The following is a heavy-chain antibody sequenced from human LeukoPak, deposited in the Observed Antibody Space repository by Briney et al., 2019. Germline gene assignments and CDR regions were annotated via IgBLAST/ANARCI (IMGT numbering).Heavy chain of an antibody. CDR3: ARTREFSRDGDKNYYFDY. Sequence: ASVKVSCKASGGTFSSYAISWVRQAPGQGLEWMGGIIPIFGTANYAQKFQGRVTITADKSTSTAYMELSSLRSEDTALYYCARTREFSRDGDKNYYFDYWGQGTLVTVSS. J-gene: IGHJ4*02. V-gene: IGHV1-69*06. CDR2: IIPIFGTA. D-gene: IGHD5-24*01. CDR1: GGTFSSYA.